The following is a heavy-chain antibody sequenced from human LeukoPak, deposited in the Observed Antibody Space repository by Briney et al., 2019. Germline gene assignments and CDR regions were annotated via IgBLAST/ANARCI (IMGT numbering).Heavy chain of an antibody. CDR1: GFTLSSYS. J-gene: IGHJ4*02. Sequence: GGSLRLSCAASGFTLSSYSMNWVRQAPGKGLEWVSSISSSSSYICYADSVKGRFTISRDNAKNSLYLQMNSLRAEDTAVYYCAREVGATDYWGQGTLVTVSS. D-gene: IGHD1-26*01. V-gene: IGHV3-21*01. CDR2: ISSSSSYI. CDR3: AREVGATDY.